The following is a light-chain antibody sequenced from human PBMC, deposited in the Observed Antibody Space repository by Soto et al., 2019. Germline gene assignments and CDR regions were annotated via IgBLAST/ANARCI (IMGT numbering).Light chain of an antibody. V-gene: IGLV2-23*03. Sequence: QSVLTQPASVSGSPGQSITISCTGTSSDIGSYTLVSWYQQDPGKAPKLMIYEGTKRPSGVSNRFSGSKSGNTASLTISGLRAEDEADYYCCSYAGSTTFPWVFGGGTKLTVL. CDR3: CSYAGSTTFPWV. J-gene: IGLJ3*02. CDR1: SSDIGSYTL. CDR2: EGT.